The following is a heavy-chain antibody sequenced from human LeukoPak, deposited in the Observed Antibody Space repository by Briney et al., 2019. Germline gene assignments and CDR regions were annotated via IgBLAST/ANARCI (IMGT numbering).Heavy chain of an antibody. CDR2: ISSSSSTI. CDR1: GFTFSSYS. V-gene: IGHV3-48*01. Sequence: GGSLRLSCAASGFTFSSYSMNWVRQAPGKGLEWVSYISSSSSTIYYADSVKGRFTISRDNAKNSLYPQMNSLRAEDTAVYYCAREDVAKYYYDSSGYYYHYYYYGMDVWGQGTTVTVSS. J-gene: IGHJ6*02. D-gene: IGHD3-22*01. CDR3: AREDVAKYYYDSSGYYYHYYYYGMDV.